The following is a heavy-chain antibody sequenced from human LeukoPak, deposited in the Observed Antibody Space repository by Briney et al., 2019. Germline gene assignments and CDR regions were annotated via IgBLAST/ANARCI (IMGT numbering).Heavy chain of an antibody. CDR2: ISGDGGST. D-gene: IGHD5-24*01. Sequence: GGSLRLSCAASGXTFDDYVMQWVRQAPGKGLEWVSLISGDGGSTYYADSVKGRFTISRDNSKNSLYLQMNSLTTEDTAWYYCTKGRGWLQTGWGQGTLVTVSS. CDR3: TKGRGWLQTG. V-gene: IGHV3-43*02. CDR1: GXTFDDYV. J-gene: IGHJ4*02.